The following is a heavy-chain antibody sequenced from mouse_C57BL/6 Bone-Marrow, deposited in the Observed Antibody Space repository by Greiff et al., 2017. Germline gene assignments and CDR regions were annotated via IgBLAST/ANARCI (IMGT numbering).Heavy chain of an antibody. CDR3: ARGGWSYAMDY. J-gene: IGHJ4*01. CDR1: GYSFTGYY. CDR2: INPSTGGT. D-gene: IGHD2-3*01. Sequence: VQLKQSGPELVKPGASVKISCKASGYSFTGYYMNWVQQSPEKSLEWIGEINPSTGGTTYNQKFKAQATLTVDKSSSTAYMQLKSLTSEDSAVYYCARGGWSYAMDYWGQGTSVTVSA. V-gene: IGHV1-42*01.